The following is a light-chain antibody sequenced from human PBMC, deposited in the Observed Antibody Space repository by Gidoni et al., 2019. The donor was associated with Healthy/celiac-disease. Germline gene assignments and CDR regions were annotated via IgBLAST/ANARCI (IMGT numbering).Light chain of an antibody. CDR3: QQYNKWTLWT. CDR1: QSVSSS. CDR2: GAS. J-gene: IGKJ1*01. V-gene: IGKV3-15*01. Sequence: EIVMTQSPATLSVSPGERATLSCRASQSVSSSLAWYQQKPGQAPRLLIYGASTRATGSPARFSGSGSGTEFTLTISSLQSEDFAVYYCQQYNKWTLWTFGQGTKVEIK.